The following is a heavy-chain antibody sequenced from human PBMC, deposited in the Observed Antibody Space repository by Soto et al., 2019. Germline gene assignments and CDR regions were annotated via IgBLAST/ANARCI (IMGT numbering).Heavy chain of an antibody. Sequence: EMQLVESGGGLVQPGESLRLSCAASGFTFSSYSLNWVRQAPGKGLEWVSYISASSSNIYYADSVKGRFTISRDNANNLLDLQMNRLGDGDTAVYYCARDWYSNALAPDAFDIWGQGTMVIVSS. CDR1: GFTFSSYS. J-gene: IGHJ3*02. CDR3: ARDWYSNALAPDAFDI. V-gene: IGHV3-48*02. D-gene: IGHD4-4*01. CDR2: ISASSSNI.